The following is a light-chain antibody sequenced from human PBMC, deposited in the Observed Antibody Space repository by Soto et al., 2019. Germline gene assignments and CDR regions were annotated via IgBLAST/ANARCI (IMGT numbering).Light chain of an antibody. CDR2: EVS. CDR3: SSYTSSSTSHLV. CDR1: SSDVGGYNY. V-gene: IGLV2-14*01. Sequence: QSVLTQPASVSGSPGQSITISCTGTSSDVGGYNYVSWYQQHPGKAPKLMIYEVSNRPSGVSNRFSGSKSGNTASLTISGLQAEDDADYYCSSYTSSSTSHLVFGGGTKLTVL. J-gene: IGLJ2*01.